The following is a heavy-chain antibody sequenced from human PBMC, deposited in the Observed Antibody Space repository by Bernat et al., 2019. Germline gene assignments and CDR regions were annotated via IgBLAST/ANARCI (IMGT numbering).Heavy chain of an antibody. V-gene: IGHV3-21*04. J-gene: IGHJ6*03. CDR2: ISSSSSHK. CDR3: ARGTSTSAPYMDV. CDR1: GFTFSDYN. Sequence: EVQLVESGGGLVKPGGSLRLSCAASGFTFSDYNMNWVRQAPGKGLEWVSSISSSSSHKYYADSVKGRFTISRDNAKNSLYLQMNSLRAEDTAVYYCARGTSTSAPYMDVWGKGTTVTVSS.